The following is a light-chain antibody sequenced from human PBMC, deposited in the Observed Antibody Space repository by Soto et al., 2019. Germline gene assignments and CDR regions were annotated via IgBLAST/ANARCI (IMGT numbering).Light chain of an antibody. V-gene: IGKV3-11*01. CDR2: DAS. CDR1: QSVSSY. J-gene: IGKJ1*01. Sequence: EIVLTQSPATLSLSPGERATLSCRASQSVSSYLAWYQQKPGQAPRLLIYDASNRATGIPARFSGSGSGTDFTLTINSLEPEDFAVYYCQQRSNWPWTFDQGTKVEIK. CDR3: QQRSNWPWT.